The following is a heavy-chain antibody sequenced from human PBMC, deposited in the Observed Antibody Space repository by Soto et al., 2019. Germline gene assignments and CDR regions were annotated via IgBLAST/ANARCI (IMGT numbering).Heavy chain of an antibody. CDR1: GGSISSYY. J-gene: IGHJ6*03. CDR3: ARVAARAYSSYSTDV. Sequence: PSETLSLTCTVSGGSISSYYWSWIRQPPGKGLEWIGYIYYSGSTNYNPSLKSRVTISVDTSKNQFSLKLSSVTAADTAVYYCARVAARAYSSYSTDVWGKGPTVTVSS. D-gene: IGHD6-6*01. V-gene: IGHV4-59*01. CDR2: IYYSGST.